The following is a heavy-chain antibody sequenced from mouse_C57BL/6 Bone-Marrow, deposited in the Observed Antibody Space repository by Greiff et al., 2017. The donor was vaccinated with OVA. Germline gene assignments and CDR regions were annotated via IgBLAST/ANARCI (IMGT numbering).Heavy chain of an antibody. Sequence: VKLVESGAELVRPGASVKLSCKASGYTFTDYYINWVKQRPGQGLEWIARIYPGSGNTYYNEKFKGKATLTAEKSSSTAYMQLSSLTSEDSAVYFCARGVGSFAYWGQGTLVTVSA. V-gene: IGHV1-76*01. J-gene: IGHJ3*01. CDR1: GYTFTDYY. CDR2: IYPGSGNT. CDR3: ARGVGSFAY. D-gene: IGHD1-1*01.